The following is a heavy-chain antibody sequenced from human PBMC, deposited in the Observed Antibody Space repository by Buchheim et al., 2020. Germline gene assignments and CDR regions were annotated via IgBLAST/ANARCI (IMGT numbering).Heavy chain of an antibody. Sequence: EVQLLESGGGLVQPGGSLRLSCAASGFTFSNFRMSWVRQAPGKGLEWVSTIIGSGDSTYYADSVKGRFTIFRDNFKNMLYLEMNSLRDEDTAVYYCAKYCSGISCYSGLDHWGQGTL. CDR2: IIGSGDST. CDR1: GFTFSNFR. J-gene: IGHJ4*02. D-gene: IGHD2-15*01. CDR3: AKYCSGISCYSGLDH. V-gene: IGHV3-23*01.